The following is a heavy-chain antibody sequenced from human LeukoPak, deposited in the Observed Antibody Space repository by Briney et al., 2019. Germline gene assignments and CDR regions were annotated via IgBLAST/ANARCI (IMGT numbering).Heavy chain of an antibody. CDR3: ARWGDGYDY. J-gene: IGHJ4*02. CDR2: IKQDGSEK. V-gene: IGHV3-7*03. D-gene: IGHD5-24*01. Sequence: GGSLRLSCAASGFTFSHYWMNWVRQAPGKGLEWVANIKQDGSEKYYVDSVNGRFTISRDSAKNSLYLQMNSLRAEDTAVYYCARWGDGYDYWGQGTLVTVSS. CDR1: GFTFSHYW.